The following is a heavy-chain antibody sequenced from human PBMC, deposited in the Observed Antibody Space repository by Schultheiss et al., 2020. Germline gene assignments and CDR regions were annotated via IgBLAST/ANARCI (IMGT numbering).Heavy chain of an antibody. CDR2: ISWNSGSI. CDR3: AKDSFYGSGSYSILKGYYFDY. CDR1: GFTFSGSA. J-gene: IGHJ4*02. D-gene: IGHD3-10*01. V-gene: IGHV3-9*01. Sequence: GGSLRLSCAASGFTFSGSAMHWVRQAPGKGLEWVSGISWNSGSIGYADSVKGRFTISRDNAKNSLYLQMNSLRAEDTALYYCAKDSFYGSGSYSILKGYYFDYWGQGTLV.